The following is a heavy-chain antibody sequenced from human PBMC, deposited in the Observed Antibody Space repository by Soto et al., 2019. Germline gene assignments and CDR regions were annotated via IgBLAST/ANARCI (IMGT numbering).Heavy chain of an antibody. Sequence: EVRLVESGGALVPPGGFLSLSCSASGFAFSYFSIHWVRQAPGKGLEFVSGINVNGRDIYYSDSVKGRFTISRDNSQNTVWLQMTSLRIEDTAVYYGIKEVGPCCDWSYYFDSWGQGTVVTVSS. V-gene: IGHV3-64D*06. D-gene: IGHD3-9*01. J-gene: IGHJ4*02. CDR3: IKEVGPCCDWSYYFDS. CDR2: INVNGRDI. CDR1: GFAFSYFS.